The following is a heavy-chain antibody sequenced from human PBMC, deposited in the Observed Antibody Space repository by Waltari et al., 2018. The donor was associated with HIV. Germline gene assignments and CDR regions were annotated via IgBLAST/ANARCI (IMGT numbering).Heavy chain of an antibody. V-gene: IGHV3-74*01. CDR1: GFTFSTYW. D-gene: IGHD3-16*01. CDR3: ATPIMIAFGGDDF. CDR2: IKSAGSST. Sequence: EVQLVESGGGLVQPGGSLRLYCAASGFTFSTYWMHWVRQVPGKGLGWCARIKSAGSSTSYADSVKCRFTVSRDNAKNTLYLQMNSLRPEDSAVYYCATPIMIAFGGDDFWGQGTLVTVSS. J-gene: IGHJ4*02.